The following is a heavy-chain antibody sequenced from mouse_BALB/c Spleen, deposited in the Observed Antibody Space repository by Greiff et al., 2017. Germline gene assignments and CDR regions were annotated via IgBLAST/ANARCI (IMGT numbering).Heavy chain of an antibody. D-gene: IGHD2-4*01. CDR1: GFTFSSYA. V-gene: IGHV5-6-5*01. CDR3: ARRGDYEPFAY. Sequence: DVKLQESGGGLVKPGGSLKLSCAASGFTFSSYAMSWVRQTPEKRLEWVASISSGGSTYYPDSVKGRFTISRDNARNILYLQMSSLRSEDTAMYYCARRGDYEPFAYWGQGTLVTVSA. J-gene: IGHJ3*01. CDR2: ISSGGST.